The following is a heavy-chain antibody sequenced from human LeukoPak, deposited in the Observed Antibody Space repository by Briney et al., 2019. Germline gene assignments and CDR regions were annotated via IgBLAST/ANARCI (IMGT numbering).Heavy chain of an antibody. CDR2: IYSGGST. CDR1: EFSVGSNY. D-gene: IGHD5-18*01. V-gene: IGHV3-53*05. J-gene: IGHJ4*02. Sequence: AGGSLRLSCAASEFSVGSNYMTWVRQAPGKGLEWVSLIYSGGSTYYADSVKGRFTISRDNAKNFLYLQMNSLRAEDMALYYCAKDTGGYSYGPLDYWGQGTLVTVSS. CDR3: AKDTGGYSYGPLDY.